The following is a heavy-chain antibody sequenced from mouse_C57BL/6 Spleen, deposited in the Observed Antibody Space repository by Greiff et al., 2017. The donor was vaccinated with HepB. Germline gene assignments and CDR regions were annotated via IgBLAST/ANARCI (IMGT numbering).Heavy chain of an antibody. D-gene: IGHD4-1*01. CDR2: ILPGSGST. Sequence: QVQLQQSGAELMKPGASVKLSCKATGYTFTGYWIEWVKQRPGHGLEWIGEILPGSGSTNYNEKFKGKATFTADSSSNTAYMQLSSLATEDSAIYHCALGSHYYAMDYWGQGTSVTVSS. CDR3: ALGSHYYAMDY. V-gene: IGHV1-9*01. CDR1: GYTFTGYW. J-gene: IGHJ4*01.